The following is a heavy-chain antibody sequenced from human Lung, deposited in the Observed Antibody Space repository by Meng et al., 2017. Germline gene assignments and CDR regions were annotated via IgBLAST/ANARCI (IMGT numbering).Heavy chain of an antibody. Sequence: QTHHKHGGSGLLMPSETLSLTCVVSGGSFSDYYWSWILQPPGNGLEWIGEINHSGSTNYNPSLESRATISVDTSQNNLSLKLSSVTAADSAVYYCARGPTTMAHDFDYWGQGTLVTVSS. V-gene: IGHV4-34*01. CDR3: ARGPTTMAHDFDY. CDR1: GGSFSDYY. J-gene: IGHJ4*02. CDR2: INHSGST. D-gene: IGHD4-11*01.